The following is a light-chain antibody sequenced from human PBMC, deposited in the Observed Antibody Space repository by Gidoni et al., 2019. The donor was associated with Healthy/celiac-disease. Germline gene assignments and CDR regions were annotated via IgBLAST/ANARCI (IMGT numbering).Light chain of an antibody. V-gene: IGLV3-21*03. CDR2: DDS. CDR3: QVWDSSSDHVV. Sequence: SYVLTQPPSVSVAPGKTARITGGGHNIGSKSVHWYQQKPGQAPVVVVYDDSDRPSGIPERFSGSNSGNTATLTISRAEAGDEADYYCQVWDSSSDHVVFGGGTKLTVL. J-gene: IGLJ2*01. CDR1: NIGSKS.